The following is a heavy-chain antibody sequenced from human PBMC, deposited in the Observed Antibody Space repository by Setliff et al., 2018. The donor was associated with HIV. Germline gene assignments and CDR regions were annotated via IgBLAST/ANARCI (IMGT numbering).Heavy chain of an antibody. CDR3: ARVQQQLLQEDDYFDY. CDR2: ISGSGGST. CDR1: GFTFSSYA. D-gene: IGHD6-13*01. J-gene: IGHJ4*02. Sequence: LRLSCAASGFTFSSYAMSWVRQAPGKGLEWVSGISGSGGSTYYADSVKGRFTISRDNSKNTLYLQMNSLRPEDTAVYYCARVQQQLLQEDDYFDYWGQGTLVTVSS. V-gene: IGHV3-23*01.